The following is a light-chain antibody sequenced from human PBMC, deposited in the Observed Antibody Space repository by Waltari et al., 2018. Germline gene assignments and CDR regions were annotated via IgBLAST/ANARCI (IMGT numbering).Light chain of an antibody. J-gene: IGLJ7*01. CDR3: GTWDSSLSGAV. CDR1: SSTIGTNY. V-gene: IGLV1-51*02. Sequence: QSVLTQPPSVSAAPGQRVTISCSGGSSTIGTNYVSWYRQFPGTAPKLLIYENTERPSGIPGRFSGSKSGTSATLDIPGLQAGDEADYYCGTWDSSLSGAVFGGGTHLTVL. CDR2: ENT.